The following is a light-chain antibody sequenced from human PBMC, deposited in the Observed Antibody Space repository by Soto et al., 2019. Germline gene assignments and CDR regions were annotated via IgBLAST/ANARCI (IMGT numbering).Light chain of an antibody. CDR1: SSDVGGYNY. CDR2: DVS. J-gene: IGLJ2*01. Sequence: QSALTQPASVSGSPGQSITISCTGTSSDVGGYNYVSGYQQHQGKAPKLMIYDVSNRPSGVSNRFSGSKSGNTASLTISGLQAEDEADYYCSSYTSSSTRVFGGGTQLTVL. V-gene: IGLV2-14*01. CDR3: SSYTSSSTRV.